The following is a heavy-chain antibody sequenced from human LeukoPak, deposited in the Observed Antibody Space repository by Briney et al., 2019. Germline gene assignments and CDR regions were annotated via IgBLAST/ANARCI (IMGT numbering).Heavy chain of an antibody. CDR3: ARLFGKGLRQIDS. J-gene: IGHJ4*02. Sequence: GASLKISCKGSGYSFTSYWIGWVRPMPGKGVEWMGIIYPGDSDTRYSPSFQGQVTISADKSISTAYLQWSSLKASDTAMYYCARLFGKGLRQIDSWGQGTLVTVSS. D-gene: IGHD3-10*01. CDR1: GYSFTSYW. V-gene: IGHV5-51*01. CDR2: IYPGDSDT.